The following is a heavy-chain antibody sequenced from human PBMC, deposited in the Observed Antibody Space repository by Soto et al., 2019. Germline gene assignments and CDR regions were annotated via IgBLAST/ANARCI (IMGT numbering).Heavy chain of an antibody. CDR1: GGSIGSSNW. CDR3: ARAPGYCISTSCYGYYFDY. Sequence: SLTLPLTRAVAGGSIGSSNWWSSVRQPPGKGLEWIGEIYHSGSTNYNPSLKSRVTISVDKSKNQFSLKLSSVTAADTAVYYCARAPGYCISTSCYGYYFDYWGQGTLVTVSS. CDR2: IYHSGST. V-gene: IGHV4-4*02. J-gene: IGHJ4*02. D-gene: IGHD2-2*01.